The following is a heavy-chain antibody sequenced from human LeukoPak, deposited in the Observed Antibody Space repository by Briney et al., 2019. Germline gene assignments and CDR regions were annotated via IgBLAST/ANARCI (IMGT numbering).Heavy chain of an antibody. CDR1: GFTFSSYE. V-gene: IGHV3-48*03. CDR3: AREVGPYNWFDP. D-gene: IGHD1-26*01. CDR2: ISSGGSTI. Sequence: SGGSLRLSCAASGFTFSSYEMNWVRQAPGKGLEWVSYISSGGSTIYYADSVKGRFTISRDNAKNSLSLQMNSLRAEDTAVYFCAREVGPYNWFDPWGQGTLVTVSS. J-gene: IGHJ5*02.